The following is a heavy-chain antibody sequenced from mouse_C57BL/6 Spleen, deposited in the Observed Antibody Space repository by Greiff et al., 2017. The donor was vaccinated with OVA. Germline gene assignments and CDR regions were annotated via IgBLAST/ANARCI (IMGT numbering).Heavy chain of an antibody. CDR3: ARVYDYDGGFAY. V-gene: IGHV1-82*01. CDR2: IYPGDGDT. Sequence: QVQLQQSGPELVKPGASVKISCKASGYAFSSSWMNWVKQRPGKGLEWIGRIYPGDGDTNYNGKFKGKATLTADKSSSTAYMQRSSLTSEDSAVYVCARVYDYDGGFAYWGQGTLVTVSA. CDR1: GYAFSSSW. J-gene: IGHJ3*01. D-gene: IGHD2-4*01.